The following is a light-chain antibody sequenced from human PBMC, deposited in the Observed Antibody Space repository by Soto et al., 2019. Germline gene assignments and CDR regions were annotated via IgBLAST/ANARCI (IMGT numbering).Light chain of an antibody. CDR2: AAS. J-gene: IGKJ1*01. CDR3: QQCGSSPWT. Sequence: EIVLTQSPGTLSLSPGERATLSCRASQSVSSYYLAWYQQKPGQAPRLLIYAASSRATGIPDRFNGGGSGTDFTLTISRLELEDFAVYYCQQCGSSPWTFGQGTKVEIK. V-gene: IGKV3-20*01. CDR1: QSVSSYY.